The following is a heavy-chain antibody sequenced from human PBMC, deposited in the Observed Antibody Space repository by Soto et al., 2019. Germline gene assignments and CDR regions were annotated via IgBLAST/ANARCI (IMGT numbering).Heavy chain of an antibody. Sequence: SVKVSCKAYGGTFNSFGIKWVRQAPGQGLEWVGGIIPVFGTINYAQKFRGRVTITADASTSTSYMELSSLRSDDTAVYYCAIENWGPGGHYFDYWGQGTLVTVSS. CDR2: IIPVFGTI. CDR3: AIENWGPGGHYFDY. D-gene: IGHD7-27*01. J-gene: IGHJ4*02. V-gene: IGHV1-69*13. CDR1: GGTFNSFG.